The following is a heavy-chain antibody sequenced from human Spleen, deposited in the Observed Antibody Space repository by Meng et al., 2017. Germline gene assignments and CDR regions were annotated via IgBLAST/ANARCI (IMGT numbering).Heavy chain of an antibody. CDR3: ARMPASGYYYYGMDV. D-gene: IGHD2-2*01. CDR2: IIPIFGRP. J-gene: IGHJ6*02. CDR1: GGTFSTSA. Sequence: SVKVSCKASGGTFSTSAISWVRQAPGQGLEWLGGIIPIFGRPHYAQKFQGRVTITADESTSTAYMELSSLRSEDTAVYYCARMPASGYYYYGMDVWGQGTTVTVSS. V-gene: IGHV1-69*13.